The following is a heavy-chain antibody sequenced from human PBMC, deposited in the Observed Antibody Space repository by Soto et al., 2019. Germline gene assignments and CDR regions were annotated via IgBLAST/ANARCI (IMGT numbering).Heavy chain of an antibody. D-gene: IGHD3-10*01. CDR2: INPSGGST. V-gene: IGHV1-46*03. CDR1: GYTFTSYY. Sequence: ASVKVSCKASGYTFTSYYMHWVRQAPGQGLEWMGIINPSGGSTSYAQKFQGRVTMTRDTSTSTVYMELSSLRSEDTAVYYCAASPYYVSGKSKVGHYFGMAVSAQGPTVPVSS. J-gene: IGHJ6*02. CDR3: AASPYYVSGKSKVGHYFGMAV.